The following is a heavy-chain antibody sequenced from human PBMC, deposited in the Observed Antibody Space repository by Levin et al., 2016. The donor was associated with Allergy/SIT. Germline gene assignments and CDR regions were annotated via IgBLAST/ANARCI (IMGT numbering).Heavy chain of an antibody. CDR2: INPSGGST. J-gene: IGHJ3*02. CDR3: ARDGGGSFEDAFDI. D-gene: IGHD2-15*01. Sequence: WVRQAPGQGLEWMGIINPSGGSTSYAQKFQGRVTMTRDTSTSTVYMELSSLRSEDTAVYYCARDGGGSFEDAFDIWGQGTMVTVSS. V-gene: IGHV1-46*01.